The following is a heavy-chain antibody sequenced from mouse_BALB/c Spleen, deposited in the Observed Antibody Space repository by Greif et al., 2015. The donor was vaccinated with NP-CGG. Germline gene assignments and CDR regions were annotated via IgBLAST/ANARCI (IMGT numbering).Heavy chain of an antibody. Sequence: VQLQESGAELVRPGSSVKISCKASGYAFSSYWMNWVKQRPGQGLEWIGQIYPGDGDTNYNGKLKGKATLTADKSSSTAYMQLSSLTSEDSAVYFCARGGYYGSSYVDAMDYWGQGTSVTVSS. CDR2: IYPGDGDT. CDR1: GYAFSSYW. V-gene: IGHV1-80*01. CDR3: ARGGYYGSSYVDAMDY. J-gene: IGHJ4*01. D-gene: IGHD1-1*01.